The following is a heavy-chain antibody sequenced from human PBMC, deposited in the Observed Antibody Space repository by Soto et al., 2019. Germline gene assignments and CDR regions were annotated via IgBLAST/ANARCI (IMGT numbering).Heavy chain of an antibody. Sequence: ASVKVSCKASGYTFTSYYMHWVRQAPGQGLEWMGIINPSGGSTSYAQKFQGRVTMTRDTSTSTVYMELSSLRSEDTAVYYCPRGKVVAATPYNRFDPWGQGTLVTVSS. J-gene: IGHJ5*02. V-gene: IGHV1-46*01. CDR2: INPSGGST. CDR1: GYTFTSYY. D-gene: IGHD2-15*01. CDR3: PRGKVVAATPYNRFDP.